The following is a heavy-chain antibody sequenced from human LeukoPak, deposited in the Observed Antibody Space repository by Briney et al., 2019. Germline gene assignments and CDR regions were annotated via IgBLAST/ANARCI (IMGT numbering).Heavy chain of an antibody. V-gene: IGHV3-43*02. D-gene: IGHD5-24*01. CDR1: GFTFDDYA. CDR2: ISGDGGST. CDR3: ARDSGYNAFDY. J-gene: IGHJ4*02. Sequence: GGSLRLSCAASGFTFDDYAMHWVRQAPGKGLEWVSLISGDGGSTYYADSVKGRFTISRDNAKNSLYLQMNSLRAEDTAMYYCARDSGYNAFDYWGQGTLVTVSS.